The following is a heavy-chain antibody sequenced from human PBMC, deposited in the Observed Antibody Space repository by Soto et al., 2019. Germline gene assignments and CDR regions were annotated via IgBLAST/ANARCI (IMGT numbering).Heavy chain of an antibody. CDR1: GFTFSSYG. D-gene: IGHD3-10*01. J-gene: IGHJ6*01. CDR2: IWYDGSNK. CDR3: GGGRWGGGSGRVTGMDG. Sequence: QVQLVESGGGVVQPGRSLRLYCAASGFTFSSYGMHWVRQAPGKGLEWVAVIWYDGSNKYYADSVKGRFTISRHNSKNALYLEKSSLRAEDRAVYWCGGGRWGGGSGRVTGMDGWGQGMTVTVSS. V-gene: IGHV3-33*01.